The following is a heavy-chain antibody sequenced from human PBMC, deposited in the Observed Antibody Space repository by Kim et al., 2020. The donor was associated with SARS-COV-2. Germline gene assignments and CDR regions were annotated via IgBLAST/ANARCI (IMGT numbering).Heavy chain of an antibody. Sequence: TNYNPSLKSRVTISVDKSKNQFSLKLSSVTAADTAVYYCATDSPNTAMVNWGQGTLVTVSS. CDR2: T. V-gene: IGHV4-4*02. CDR3: ATDSPNTAMVN. D-gene: IGHD5-18*01. J-gene: IGHJ4*02.